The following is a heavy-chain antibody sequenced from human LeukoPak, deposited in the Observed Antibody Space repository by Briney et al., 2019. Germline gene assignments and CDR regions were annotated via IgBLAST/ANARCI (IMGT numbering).Heavy chain of an antibody. D-gene: IGHD6-13*01. CDR3: ARLGAAVGTIDY. CDR1: EFTFVSYT. V-gene: IGHV3-21*01. Sequence: GGSLRLSCAASEFTFVSYTMSWVRQAPGKGLEWVSSISSSSSYIYYADSVKGRFTISRDNAKNSLYLQMNSLRAEDTAVYYCARLGAAVGTIDYWGQGTLVTVSS. J-gene: IGHJ4*02. CDR2: ISSSSSYI.